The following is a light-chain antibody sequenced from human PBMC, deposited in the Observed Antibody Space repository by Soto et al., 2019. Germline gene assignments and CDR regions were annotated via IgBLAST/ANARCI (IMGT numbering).Light chain of an antibody. CDR3: QHSNSYSEA. J-gene: IGKJ1*01. CDR1: QTISGR. Sequence: GDRVSITCRAGQTISGRWAWYQQKPGKAPKLLIYTASTLESGVPSSFSGSGSGTEFTPTISSMQHHDFATYYCQHSNSYSEAFGQGTKVDI. V-gene: IGKV1-5*03. CDR2: TAS.